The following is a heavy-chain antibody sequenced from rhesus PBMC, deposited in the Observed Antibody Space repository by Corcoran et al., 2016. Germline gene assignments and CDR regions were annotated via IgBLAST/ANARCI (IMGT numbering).Heavy chain of an antibody. Sequence: QVQLQESGPGLVKPSETLSLTCAVSGYSISSGYYWGWIRQPPGKGLEYIGYISGSSGSTYYNPSLNCRVTISKDTSKNQFSLKLSSVTAADTAVYYCASPFTAAGGYWGQGVLVTVSS. CDR3: ASPFTAAGGY. V-gene: IGHV4-99*01. J-gene: IGHJ4*01. CDR2: ISGSSGST. D-gene: IGHD6-25*01. CDR1: GYSISSGYY.